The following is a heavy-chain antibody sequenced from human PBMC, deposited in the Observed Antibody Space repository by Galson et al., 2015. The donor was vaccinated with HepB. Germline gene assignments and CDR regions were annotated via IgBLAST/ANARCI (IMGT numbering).Heavy chain of an antibody. CDR2: IYPGDSDT. CDR3: ARPFYDSSGYYLPFDY. Sequence: QSGAEVKKPGESLKISCKGSGYSFTSYWIGWVRQMPGKGLEWMGIIYPGDSDTRYSPSFQGQVTISADKSISTAYLQWSSLKASDTAMYYCARPFYDSSGYYLPFDYWGQGTLVTVSS. V-gene: IGHV5-51*01. J-gene: IGHJ4*02. D-gene: IGHD3-22*01. CDR1: GYSFTSYW.